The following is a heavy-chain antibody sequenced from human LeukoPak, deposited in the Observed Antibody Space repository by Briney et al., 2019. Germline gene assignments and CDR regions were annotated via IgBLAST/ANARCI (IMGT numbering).Heavy chain of an antibody. CDR3: ARQTYSIEFDY. J-gene: IGHJ4*02. CDR2: INQDGNDK. CDR1: DFTFSSYW. V-gene: IGHV3-7*01. D-gene: IGHD4-11*01. Sequence: GGSLRLSCAASDFTFSSYWMSWVRQAPGKGLEWVANINQDGNDKYYVDSVKGRFTISRDNAKNSLYLQMNSLSADDTAVYCARQTYSIEFDYWGQGTLVTVSS.